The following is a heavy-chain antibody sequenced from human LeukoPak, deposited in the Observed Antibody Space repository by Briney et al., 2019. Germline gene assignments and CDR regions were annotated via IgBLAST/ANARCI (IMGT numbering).Heavy chain of an antibody. V-gene: IGHV1-24*01. CDR2: FDPEDGET. J-gene: IGHJ4*02. CDR1: GYTLTELS. D-gene: IGHD6-6*01. Sequence: ASVKVSCKVSGYTLTELSMHWVRQAPGKGLEWMGGFDPEDGETIYAQKFQGRVTMTEDTSTDTAYMELSSLRSEDTAVYYCAKGGVAARPDDYWGQGTLVTVSS. CDR3: AKGGVAARPDDY.